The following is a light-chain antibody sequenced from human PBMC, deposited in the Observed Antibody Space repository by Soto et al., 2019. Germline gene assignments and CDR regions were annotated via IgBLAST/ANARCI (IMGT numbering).Light chain of an antibody. Sequence: DLQMTQSPSSLSASVGDRVTITCQASQDISNYLNWYQQKPGKAPKLLIYDASNLETGVPSRFSGSGSGTDFTFTISSLQPEDIATYYCQQYDNLPPYTFGQGTKVDIK. CDR1: QDISNY. CDR2: DAS. V-gene: IGKV1-33*01. J-gene: IGKJ2*01. CDR3: QQYDNLPPYT.